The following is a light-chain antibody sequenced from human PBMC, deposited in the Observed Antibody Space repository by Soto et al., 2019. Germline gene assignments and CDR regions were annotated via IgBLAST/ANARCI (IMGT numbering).Light chain of an antibody. J-gene: IGKJ3*01. Sequence: DILMTQSPSSLSASVGDRVTITCRASQVISNSLTWFLQKPGKAPKSLIYGASSLQSGVPSRFSGSGSGTDFTLTISSLQPEDFATYFCQQYNSYPLTFGPGTKVDIK. V-gene: IGKV1-16*01. CDR3: QQYNSYPLT. CDR2: GAS. CDR1: QVISNS.